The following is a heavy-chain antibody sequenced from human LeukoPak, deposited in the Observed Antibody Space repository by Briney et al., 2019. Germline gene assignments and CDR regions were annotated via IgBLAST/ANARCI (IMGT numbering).Heavy chain of an antibody. CDR3: ARTESGSRFDY. V-gene: IGHV2-70*04. CDR1: GISLSTSGMR. D-gene: IGHD1-26*01. J-gene: IGHJ4*02. CDR2: IDWDDDK. Sequence: SGPALVKPTQTLTLTCTLSGISLSTSGMRVSWIRQPPGEALEWLARIDWDDDKLYSTSLKTRLTISKDTSKNQVVLTMTNMDPVDTATYYCARTESGSRFDYWGQGTLVTVSS.